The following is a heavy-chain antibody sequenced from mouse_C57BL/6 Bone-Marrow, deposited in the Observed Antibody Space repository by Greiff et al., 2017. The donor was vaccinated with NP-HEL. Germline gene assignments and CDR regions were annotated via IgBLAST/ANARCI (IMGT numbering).Heavy chain of an antibody. V-gene: IGHV3-8*01. CDR3: ARSPSYDFYAMDY. J-gene: IGHJ4*01. CDR2: ISYSGST. Sequence: DVKLVESGPGLAKPSQTLSLTCSVTGYSITSDYWNWIRKFPGNKLEYMGYISYSGSTYYNPSLKSRISITRDTSKNQYYLQLNSVTTEDTATYYCARSPSYDFYAMDYWGQGTSVTVSS. CDR1: GYSITSDY. D-gene: IGHD2-12*01.